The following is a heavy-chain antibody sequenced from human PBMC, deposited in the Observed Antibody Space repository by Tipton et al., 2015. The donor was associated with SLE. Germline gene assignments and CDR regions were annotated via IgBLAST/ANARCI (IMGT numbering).Heavy chain of an antibody. J-gene: IGHJ4*02. D-gene: IGHD6-25*01. CDR2: MYYTGST. Sequence: TLSLTCTVSGGSISSGTYYWGWIRQPPGKGLELIGTMYYTGSTYYNPSLNSRVTISVDTSKNQFSLRVTSVTAADTAVYYCARPGSGDYWGQGTLVTVSS. CDR1: GGSISSGTYY. V-gene: IGHV4-39*07. CDR3: ARPGSGDY.